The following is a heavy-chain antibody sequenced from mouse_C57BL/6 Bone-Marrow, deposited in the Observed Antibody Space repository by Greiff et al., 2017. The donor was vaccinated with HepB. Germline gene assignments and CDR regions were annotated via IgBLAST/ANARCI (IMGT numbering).Heavy chain of an antibody. D-gene: IGHD1-1*01. CDR1: GFTFSDYG. J-gene: IGHJ2*01. V-gene: IGHV5-17*01. CDR2: ISSGSSTI. CDR3: AREFITTVEVDFDY. Sequence: DVKLVESGGGLVKPGGSLKLSCAASGFTFSDYGMHWVRQAPEKGLEWVAYISSGSSTIYYADTVKGRFTISRDNAKNTLFLQMTSLRSEDTAMYYCAREFITTVEVDFDYWGQGTTLTVSS.